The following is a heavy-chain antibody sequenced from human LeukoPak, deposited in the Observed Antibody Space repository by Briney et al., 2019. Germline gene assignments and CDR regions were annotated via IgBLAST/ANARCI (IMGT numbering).Heavy chain of an antibody. D-gene: IGHD1-26*01. CDR3: AREMGGAFDI. CDR2: ISSSSSYI. CDR1: GFTFSSYA. V-gene: IGHV3-21*01. J-gene: IGHJ3*02. Sequence: GGSLRLSCAASGFTFSSYAMSWVRQAPGKGLEWVSSISSSSSYIYYADSVKGRFTISRDNAKNSLYLQMNSLRAEDTAVYYCAREMGGAFDILGQGRMVTVSS.